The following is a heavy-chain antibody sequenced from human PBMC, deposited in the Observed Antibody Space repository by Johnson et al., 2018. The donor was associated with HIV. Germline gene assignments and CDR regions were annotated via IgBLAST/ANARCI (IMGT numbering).Heavy chain of an antibody. V-gene: IGHV3-48*04. CDR2: ISSSGSTI. Sequence: EQLVESGGGVVQPGRSLRLSCAASGFTFSSYAMHWIRQAPGKGLEWVSYISSSGSTIYYADSVKGRFTISRDNAKNSLYLQMNSLRAEDTAVYYCARETYNWAGGDAFDIWGQGTMVTVAS. D-gene: IGHD1-20*01. CDR1: GFTFSSYA. J-gene: IGHJ3*02. CDR3: ARETYNWAGGDAFDI.